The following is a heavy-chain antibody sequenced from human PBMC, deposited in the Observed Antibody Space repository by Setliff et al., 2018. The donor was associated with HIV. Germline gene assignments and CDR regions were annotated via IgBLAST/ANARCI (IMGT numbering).Heavy chain of an antibody. J-gene: IGHJ4*02. Sequence: PGGSLRLSCAASGFTFSSYAMHWVRQAPGTGLAWVSVISYDGSNKYYADSVKGRFTISRDNSHNTLFLQMNRLKTEDTGVYYCTTLHIVVVTATNVRGQWGQGTLVTVSS. V-gene: IGHV3-30*07. CDR3: TTLHIVVVTATNVRGQ. CDR1: GFTFSSYA. D-gene: IGHD2-21*02. CDR2: ISYDGSNK.